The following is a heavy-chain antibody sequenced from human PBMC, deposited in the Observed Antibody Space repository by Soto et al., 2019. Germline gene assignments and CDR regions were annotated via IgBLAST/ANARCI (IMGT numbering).Heavy chain of an antibody. D-gene: IGHD1-26*01. CDR2: IYYSGST. CDR1: NDSISPYY. Sequence: TSETLSLTCTVSNDSISPYYWSWIRQPPGKGLEWIGYIYYSGSTTYNPSLKSRVTISVARSKNQFSLKLSSVTAADTAVYYCARGLGGELLGNDAFDIWGQGTMVTVSS. J-gene: IGHJ3*02. CDR3: ARGLGGELLGNDAFDI. V-gene: IGHV4-59*12.